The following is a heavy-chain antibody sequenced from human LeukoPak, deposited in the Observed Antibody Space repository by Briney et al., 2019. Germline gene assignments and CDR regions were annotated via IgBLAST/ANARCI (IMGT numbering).Heavy chain of an antibody. CDR3: AREGVPVTARAFDI. CDR1: GYTFTGNY. Sequence: ASVTVSCKASGYTFTGNYMHWVRQAPGQGLEWMGWIEPNSGGPFYAQKFQGRVTMTRDTSISTAYMELSRLTSDDTAVYYCAREGVPVTARAFDIWGQGTMVTVSS. D-gene: IGHD4-17*01. V-gene: IGHV1-2*02. J-gene: IGHJ3*02. CDR2: IEPNSGGP.